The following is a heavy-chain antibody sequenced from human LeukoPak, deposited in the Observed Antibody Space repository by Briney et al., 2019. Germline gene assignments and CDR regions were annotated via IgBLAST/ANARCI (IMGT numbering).Heavy chain of an antibody. V-gene: IGHV1-2*02. CDR1: GYTFTGYY. CDR3: ASSPADHDSSGYAPAGGYYYYMDV. D-gene: IGHD3-22*01. CDR2: INPNSGGT. Sequence: ASVKVSCKASGYTFTGYYMHWVRQAPGQGLEWMGWINPNSGGTNYAQKFQGRVTMTRDTSISTAYMELSSLRSEDTAVYYCASSPADHDSSGYAPAGGYYYYMDVWGKGTTVTISS. J-gene: IGHJ6*03.